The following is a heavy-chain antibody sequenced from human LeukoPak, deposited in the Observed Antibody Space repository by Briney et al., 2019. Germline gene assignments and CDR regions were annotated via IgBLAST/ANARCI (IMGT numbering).Heavy chain of an antibody. J-gene: IGHJ4*02. CDR3: TRDMQGSRLYLVGSQND. Sequence: GGSLRLSCAASGFTVSSNYMSWVRQAPGKGLEWVSAIYSGGSTYYADSVKGRFTISRDNSKNTLYLQMNSLIAEDSALYYCTRDMQGSRLYLVGSQNDWGQGTLVTVSS. CDR2: IYSGGST. V-gene: IGHV3-66*01. D-gene: IGHD1-26*01. CDR1: GFTVSSNY.